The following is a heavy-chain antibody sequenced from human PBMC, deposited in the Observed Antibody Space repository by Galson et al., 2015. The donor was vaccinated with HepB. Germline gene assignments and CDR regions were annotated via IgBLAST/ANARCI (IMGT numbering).Heavy chain of an antibody. CDR2: IYTSGST. D-gene: IGHD2-15*01. V-gene: IGHV4-4*07. Sequence: SETLSLTCTVSGGSISSYYWSWIRQPAGKGLEWIGRIYTSGSTNYNPSLKSRVTMSVDTSKNQFSLKLSSVTAADTAAYYCARDFPDCSGGSCYSSNWFDPWGQGTLVTVSS. CDR3: ARDFPDCSGGSCYSSNWFDP. CDR1: GGSISSYY. J-gene: IGHJ5*02.